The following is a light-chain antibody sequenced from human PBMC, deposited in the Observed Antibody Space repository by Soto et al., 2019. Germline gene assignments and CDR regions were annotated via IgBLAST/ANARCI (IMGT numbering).Light chain of an antibody. CDR2: GAS. CDR3: QQYGSSPYT. J-gene: IGKJ2*01. CDR1: QSVSSSY. V-gene: IGKV3-20*01. Sequence: EIVLTQSPGTLSLSPGERATLSCRASQSVSSSYLAWYQQKPGQAPRLLIYGASSRATGIPDRFSGSGSGTDFTLTLSRLEAEDFAVYYCQQYGSSPYTFGQGTKLEIK.